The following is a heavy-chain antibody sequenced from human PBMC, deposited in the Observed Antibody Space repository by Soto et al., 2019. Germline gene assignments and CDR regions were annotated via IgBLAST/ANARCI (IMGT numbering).Heavy chain of an antibody. V-gene: IGHV3-66*01. D-gene: IGHD6-19*01. J-gene: IGHJ5*02. CDR3: ARYSSGWFGTYNWFDP. CDR2: IYSGGST. CDR1: GFTVSSNY. Sequence: EVQLVESGGGLVQPGGSLRLSCAASGFTVSSNYMSWVRQAPGKGLEWVSVIYSGGSTYYADSVKGRFTISRDNSKNTVYLQLNSLRAEDTAVYYCARYSSGWFGTYNWFDPWGKGTLVTVSS.